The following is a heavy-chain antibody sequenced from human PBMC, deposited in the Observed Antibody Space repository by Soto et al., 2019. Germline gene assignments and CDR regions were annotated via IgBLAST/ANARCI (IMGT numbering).Heavy chain of an antibody. CDR2: VFYTGFT. CDR3: ATSQKGYNWNYFDH. D-gene: IGHD1-20*01. Sequence: SETLSLTCAVSGASISGSYYYWAWLRQSPGKGPEWIGSVFYTGFTSYNPSLEGRVSVSVDTSKSQFPLKLSAVTAADTAVYYCATSQKGYNWNYFDHWGQGALVTVSS. V-gene: IGHV4-39*01. J-gene: IGHJ4*02. CDR1: GASISGSYYY.